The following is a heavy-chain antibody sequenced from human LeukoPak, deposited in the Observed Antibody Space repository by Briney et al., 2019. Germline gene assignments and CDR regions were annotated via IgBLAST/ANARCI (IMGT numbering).Heavy chain of an antibody. CDR2: INTDGSST. V-gene: IGHV3-74*01. Sequence: GGSLRLASAAAGFTLSNYWIHWVRQAPGKGLEWVSRINTDGSSTNYADSVGGRFTASRDNAKNTLYLQMNSLRVEDTAVYYCARVIGWDEPFDLWGHGTLVTVSS. CDR1: GFTLSNYW. CDR3: ARVIGWDEPFDL. J-gene: IGHJ3*01. D-gene: IGHD1-26*01.